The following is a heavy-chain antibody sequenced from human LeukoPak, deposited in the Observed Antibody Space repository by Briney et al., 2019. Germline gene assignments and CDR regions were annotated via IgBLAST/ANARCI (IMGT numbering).Heavy chain of an antibody. V-gene: IGHV4-34*01. J-gene: IGHJ4*02. CDR3: ARRSVRGVIRY. CDR1: GGSFSGYY. D-gene: IGHD3-10*01. CDR2: VYHTGST. Sequence: SETLSLTCAVYGGSFSGYYWSWIRQPPGKGLEWIGEVYHTGSTNYNPSLKSRVTISVDTSKNQFSLKLSSVTAADTAVYYCARRSVRGVIRYWGQGTLVTVSS.